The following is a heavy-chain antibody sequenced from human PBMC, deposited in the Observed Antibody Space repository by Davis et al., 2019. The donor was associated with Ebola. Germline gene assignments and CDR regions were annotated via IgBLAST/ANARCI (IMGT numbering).Heavy chain of an antibody. Sequence: GESLKISCAASGFTFSSYWMHWVRQAPGKGLVWVSRIKSDGSSTSYADSVKGRFTISRDNAKNTLYLQMNSLRAEDTAVYYCARDHYDSSAHNWFDPWGQGTLVTVSS. CDR1: GFTFSSYW. CDR2: IKSDGSST. V-gene: IGHV3-74*01. CDR3: ARDHYDSSAHNWFDP. J-gene: IGHJ5*02. D-gene: IGHD3-22*01.